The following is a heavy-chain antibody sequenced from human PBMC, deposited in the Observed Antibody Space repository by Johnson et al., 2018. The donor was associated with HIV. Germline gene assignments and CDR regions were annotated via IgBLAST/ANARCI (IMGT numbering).Heavy chain of an antibody. D-gene: IGHD6-13*01. J-gene: IGHJ3*02. CDR1: GFTFSSYA. V-gene: IGHV3-13*01. CDR3: ARDRRGYLSWSSDAFDI. CDR2: SGTAGNT. Sequence: VQLVESGGGLVQPGGSLRLSCAASGFTFSSYAMSWVRQAPGKGLEWVSASGTAGNTYYPGSVKGRYTISRENAKNSLYLQMNSLRAEDTAVYYCARDRRGYLSWSSDAFDIWGQGTMVTVSS.